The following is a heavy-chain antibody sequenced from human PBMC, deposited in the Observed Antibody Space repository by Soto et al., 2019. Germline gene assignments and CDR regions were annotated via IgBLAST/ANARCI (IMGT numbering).Heavy chain of an antibody. CDR1: GYTFSSFY. CDR2: INPSGGST. J-gene: IGHJ4*02. Sequence: QVQLVQSGAEVKKPGASVKVSCKASGYTFSSFYIHWVRQAPGQGFEWMGLINPSGGSTSYAQKFHGRVILTSDTYTSTVYMERKSLISEDTAVYYCARNRDSGLDYWGQGTVVTVSP. D-gene: IGHD3-10*01. V-gene: IGHV1-46*01. CDR3: ARNRDSGLDY.